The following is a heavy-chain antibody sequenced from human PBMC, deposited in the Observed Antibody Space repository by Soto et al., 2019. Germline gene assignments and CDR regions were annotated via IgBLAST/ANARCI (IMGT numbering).Heavy chain of an antibody. CDR2: IYHSGST. Sequence: QVQLQESGPGPVKPSGTLSLTCAVSSGSISSSNWWSWVRQPPAKGLEWIGEIYHSGSTNDIPSLMSRVTVSVDTSPTQFSLKLRSVPAADAAVYYCARVLYSSSCYVHTAFASGGQGTTVPLSS. V-gene: IGHV4-4*02. J-gene: IGHJ3*02. CDR1: SGSISSSNW. CDR3: ARVLYSSSCYVHTAFAS. D-gene: IGHD6-13*01.